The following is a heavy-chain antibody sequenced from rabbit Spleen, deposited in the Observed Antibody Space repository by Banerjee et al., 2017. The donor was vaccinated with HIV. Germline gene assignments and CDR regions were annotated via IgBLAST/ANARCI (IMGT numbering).Heavy chain of an antibody. CDR2: IWVGVSGTT. CDR1: GFTLSNYW. V-gene: IGHV1S45*01. J-gene: IGHJ4*01. D-gene: IGHD2-1*01. CDR3: ARGSNGGGDGCNL. Sequence: QEQLEESGGGLVKPEGSLTLSCKASGFTLSNYWMCWVRQAPGKGLEWIACIWVGVSGTTYYANWAKGRFTISKTSSTTVTLQMTSLTAADTATYFCARGSNGGGDGCNLWGPGTLVTVS.